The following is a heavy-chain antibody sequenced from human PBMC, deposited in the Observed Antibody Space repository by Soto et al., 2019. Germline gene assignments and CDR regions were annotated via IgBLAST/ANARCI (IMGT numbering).Heavy chain of an antibody. Sequence: LRLSCAASGFSFTDDYMDWVRQTPGKGLEWVGRSRNKANTYSTEYAASVKGRFSISRDNSKNSLYLQMNSLKTEDTATYYCVHDFFGMNDWGRGTLVTVSS. D-gene: IGHD3-3*01. CDR2: SRNKANTYST. V-gene: IGHV3-72*01. J-gene: IGHJ4*02. CDR3: VHDFFGMND. CDR1: GFSFTDDY.